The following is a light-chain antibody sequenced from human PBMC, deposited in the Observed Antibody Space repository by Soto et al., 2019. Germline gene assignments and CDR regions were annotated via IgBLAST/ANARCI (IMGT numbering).Light chain of an antibody. Sequence: EIVLTQSPATLSLSPGERATLSCRASQSVDNYLAWYQQKPGQAPRLLIYAASKRATGIPGRFSGSGSGTDFTLTISSLEPEDFAVYYCQHRREWPRTFGQRTKLDIK. CDR2: AAS. CDR1: QSVDNY. V-gene: IGKV3-11*01. CDR3: QHRREWPRT. J-gene: IGKJ2*02.